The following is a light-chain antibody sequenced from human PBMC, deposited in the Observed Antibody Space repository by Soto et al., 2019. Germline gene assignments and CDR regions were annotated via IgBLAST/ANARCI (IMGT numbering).Light chain of an antibody. CDR3: QQYDTWPPT. Sequence: EMVMTQSPGTLSVSPGERVTLSCRASQSVSSKLAWYQQKPGQAPRLLIYDASTRATGIPARFSGSGSGTEFTLTISSLQSEDFAVYCCQQYDTWPPTFGQGTKVEI. CDR1: QSVSSK. V-gene: IGKV3-15*01. J-gene: IGKJ1*01. CDR2: DAS.